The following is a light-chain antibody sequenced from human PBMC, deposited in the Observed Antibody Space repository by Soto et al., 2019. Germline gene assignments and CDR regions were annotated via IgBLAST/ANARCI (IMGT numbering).Light chain of an antibody. CDR3: QQYNSYS. CDR1: QNIGRL. CDR2: KTS. J-gene: IGKJ1*01. V-gene: IGKV1-5*03. Sequence: DIQITQSPSSLSASVGDRVTITCRSSQNIGRLLNWHQQKPGKAPKLLMYKTSSLESGVPSRFSGSRSGTEFTLTISSLQHYDFATYYRQQYNSYSFGQGTKVDIK.